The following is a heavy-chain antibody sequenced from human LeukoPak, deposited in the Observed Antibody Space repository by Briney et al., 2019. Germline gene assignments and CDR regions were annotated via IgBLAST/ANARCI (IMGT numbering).Heavy chain of an antibody. D-gene: IGHD3-3*01. CDR1: GFTFSSYA. Sequence: PGGSLRLSCAASGFTFSSYAMSWVRQAPGKGLEWVSAISGSGGSTYYADSVKGRFTISKDNSKNTLYLQMNSLRAEDTAVYYCAKDGRDGSTIFGVVVDAFDIWGQGTMVTVSS. J-gene: IGHJ3*02. V-gene: IGHV3-23*01. CDR2: ISGSGGST. CDR3: AKDGRDGSTIFGVVVDAFDI.